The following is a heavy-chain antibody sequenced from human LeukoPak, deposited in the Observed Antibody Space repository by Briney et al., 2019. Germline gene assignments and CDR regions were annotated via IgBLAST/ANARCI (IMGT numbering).Heavy chain of an antibody. Sequence: PSETLSLTCTVSGGSINGYYWSWIRQPPGKGLEWIGYIYYSGSTNYNPSLKSRVTISVDTSKNQFSLKLSSVTAADTAVYYCARGGHYDFWSGYYTYIDYWGQGTLVTVSS. J-gene: IGHJ4*02. CDR3: ARGGHYDFWSGYYTYIDY. D-gene: IGHD3-3*01. CDR2: IYYSGST. CDR1: GGSINGYY. V-gene: IGHV4-59*01.